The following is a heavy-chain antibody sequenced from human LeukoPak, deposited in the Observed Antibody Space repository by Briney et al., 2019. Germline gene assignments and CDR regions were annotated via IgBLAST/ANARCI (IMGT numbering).Heavy chain of an antibody. CDR1: GFTFSIHW. CDR2: IKQDGCEN. Sequence: GGSLRLSCAACGFTFSIHWMICLRQARGKGVVGVANIKQDGCENFCVDSVKGPFTLSRDSAKNSLYLQMNSLRAEDTAVYYCARAEWSNWYFDLWCRGTLVTVSS. CDR3: ARAEWSNWYFDL. J-gene: IGHJ2*01. D-gene: IGHD3-3*01. V-gene: IGHV3-7*03.